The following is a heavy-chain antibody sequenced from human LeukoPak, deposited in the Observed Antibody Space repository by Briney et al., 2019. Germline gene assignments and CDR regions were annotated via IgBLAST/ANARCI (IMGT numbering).Heavy chain of an antibody. V-gene: IGHV4-59*01. CDR1: GGSISSYY. CDR3: ARGSLGENWNDITGWFDP. Sequence: KASETLSLTCTVSGGSISSYYWSWIRQPPGKGLEWIGYIYYSGSTNYNPSLKSRVTISVDTSKNQFSLKLNSVAAADTAVYYCARGSLGENWNDITGWFDPWGQGILVTVSS. D-gene: IGHD1-1*01. J-gene: IGHJ5*02. CDR2: IYYSGST.